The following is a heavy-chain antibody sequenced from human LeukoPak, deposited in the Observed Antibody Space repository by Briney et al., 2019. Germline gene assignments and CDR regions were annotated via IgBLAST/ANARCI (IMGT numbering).Heavy chain of an antibody. V-gene: IGHV1-18*01. CDR2: ISALNGNT. Sequence: GASVKVSCAASGYIFTSYGFAWVRQAPGQGLEWMGWISALNGNTNYAQKFQGRVTITADESTSTAYMELSSLRSEDTAVYYCARGRNDAPEWFDPWGQGTLVTVSP. CDR3: ARGRNDAPEWFDP. CDR1: GYIFTSYG. D-gene: IGHD1-1*01. J-gene: IGHJ5*02.